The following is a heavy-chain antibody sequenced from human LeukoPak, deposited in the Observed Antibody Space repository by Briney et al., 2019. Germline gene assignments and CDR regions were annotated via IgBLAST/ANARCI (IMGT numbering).Heavy chain of an antibody. CDR3: AKSGRSMHIDCTNGVCYYYYYMDV. Sequence: GGSLRLSCAVSGVTFSSYAMSWVRQAPGKGLEWVSAISGSGGSTYYADSVKGRFTISRDNSKNTLYLQMNSLRAEDTAVYYCAKSGRSMHIDCTNGVCYYYYYMDVWGKGTTVTVSS. CDR2: ISGSGGST. V-gene: IGHV3-23*01. CDR1: GVTFSSYA. D-gene: IGHD2-8*01. J-gene: IGHJ6*03.